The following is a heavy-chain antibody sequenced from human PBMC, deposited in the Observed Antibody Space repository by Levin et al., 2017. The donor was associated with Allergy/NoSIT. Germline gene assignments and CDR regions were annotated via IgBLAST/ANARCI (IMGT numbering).Heavy chain of an antibody. J-gene: IGHJ4*02. Sequence: GESLKISCKGSGYSFTSYWISWVRQMPGKGLEWMGRIDPSDSYTNYSPSFQGHVTISADKSISTAYLQWSSLKASDTAMYYCARHRGDYYGSGAFRAYYFDYWGQGTLVTVSS. CDR3: ARHRGDYYGSGAFRAYYFDY. CDR2: IDPSDSYT. CDR1: GYSFTSYW. D-gene: IGHD3-10*01. V-gene: IGHV5-10-1*01.